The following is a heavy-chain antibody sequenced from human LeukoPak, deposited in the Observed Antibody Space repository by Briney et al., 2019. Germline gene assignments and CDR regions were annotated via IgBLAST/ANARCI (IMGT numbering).Heavy chain of an antibody. CDR2: IIPIFGTA. Sequence: SVKVSCKASGGTFSSYAISWVRQAPGQGLEWMGRIIPIFGTANYAQKFQDRVTITTDESTSTAYMELSSLRSEDTAVYYCARDAPYYDYVWGSLPYWGREPWSPSPQ. J-gene: IGHJ4*02. V-gene: IGHV1-69*05. CDR1: GGTFSSYA. D-gene: IGHD3-16*01. CDR3: ARDAPYYDYVWGSLPY.